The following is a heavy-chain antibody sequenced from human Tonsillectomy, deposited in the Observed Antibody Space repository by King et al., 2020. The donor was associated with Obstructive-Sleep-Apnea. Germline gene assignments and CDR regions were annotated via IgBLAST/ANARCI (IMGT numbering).Heavy chain of an antibody. D-gene: IGHD3-22*01. Sequence: VQLQESGPGLVKPSQTLSLTCTVSGGSISSGGYYWSWIRQHPGKGLEWIGYIYYSGSTYYNPSLKSRVTISVDTSKNQFSLKLSSVTAADTAVYYCAREGARGGVPYYYDSRGFDPWGQGTLVTVSS. V-gene: IGHV4-31*03. CDR1: GGSISSGGYY. J-gene: IGHJ5*02. CDR3: AREGARGGVPYYYDSRGFDP. CDR2: IYYSGST.